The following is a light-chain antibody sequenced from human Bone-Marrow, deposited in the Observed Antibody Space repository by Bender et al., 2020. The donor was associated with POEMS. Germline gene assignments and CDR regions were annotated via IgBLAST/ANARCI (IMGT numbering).Light chain of an antibody. CDR1: SSDIGKNY. J-gene: IGLJ3*02. Sequence: QSVLTQPPSASGTPGQSVIISCSGSSSDIGKNYVSWYQHLPGTAPRLVVYSNYQRPSGVPARFSGSKSGTSASLAISDIQSEDEGDYYCSSWDDSLSGWVFGGGTKLTVL. CDR2: SNY. V-gene: IGLV1-47*02. CDR3: SSWDDSLSGWV.